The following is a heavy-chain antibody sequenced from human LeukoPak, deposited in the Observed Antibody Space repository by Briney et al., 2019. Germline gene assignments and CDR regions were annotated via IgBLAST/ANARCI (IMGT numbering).Heavy chain of an antibody. CDR3: AREGVPSHNWFDP. CDR2: IIPIFGTA. J-gene: IGHJ5*02. Sequence: SVKVSCKASGGTFSSYAISWVRQAPGQGLEWMGGIIPIFGTANYAQKFQGRVTITADKSTSTAYMELSSLRSEDTAVYYCAREGVPSHNWFDPWGQGTLVTVSS. CDR1: GGTFSSYA. V-gene: IGHV1-69*06.